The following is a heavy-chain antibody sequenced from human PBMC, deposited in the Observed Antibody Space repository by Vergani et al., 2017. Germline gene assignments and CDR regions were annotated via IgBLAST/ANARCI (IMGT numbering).Heavy chain of an antibody. V-gene: IGHV1-24*01. CDR2: FDPEDGET. J-gene: IGHJ3*02. D-gene: IGHD1-26*01. CDR3: ATLGATMKIDAFDI. Sequence: QVQLVQSGAEVKKPGASVKVSCKVSGYTLTELSMHWVRQAPGKGLGWMGGFDPEDGETIYAQKFQGRVTMTEDTSTDTAYMVLSSLRSEDTAVYYCATLGATMKIDAFDIWGQGTMVTVSS. CDR1: GYTLTELS.